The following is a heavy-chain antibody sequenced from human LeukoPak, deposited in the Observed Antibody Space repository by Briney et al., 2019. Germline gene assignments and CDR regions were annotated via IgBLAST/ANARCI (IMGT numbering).Heavy chain of an antibody. Sequence: PGGSLRLSCTASGFTFGDYAMSWFRQAPGKGLEWVGFIRSKAYGGTTEYAASVKGRFTISRDDSKSIAYLQMNSLKTEDTAVYYCTREGQGEWSSFDYWGQGTLVTVSS. V-gene: IGHV3-49*03. CDR3: TREGQGEWSSFDY. J-gene: IGHJ4*02. CDR1: GFTFGDYA. D-gene: IGHD3-3*01. CDR2: IRSKAYGGTT.